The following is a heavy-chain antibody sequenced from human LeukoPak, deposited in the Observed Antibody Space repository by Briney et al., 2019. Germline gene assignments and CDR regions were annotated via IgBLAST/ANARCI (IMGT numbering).Heavy chain of an antibody. CDR2: INPNSGGT. V-gene: IGHV1-2*02. D-gene: IGHD6-19*01. J-gene: IGHJ6*03. CDR3: ARVVSGWPYYYYYMDV. Sequence: ASVKVSCKASGYTFTSYYMHWVRQAPGQGLEWMGWINPNSGGTNYAQKFQGRVTMTRDTSISTAYMELSRLRSDDTAVYYCARVVSGWPYYYYYMDVWGKGTTVTVSS. CDR1: GYTFTSYY.